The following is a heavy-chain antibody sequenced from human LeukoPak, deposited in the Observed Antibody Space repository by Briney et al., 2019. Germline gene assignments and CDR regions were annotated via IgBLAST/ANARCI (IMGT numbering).Heavy chain of an antibody. V-gene: IGHV4-38-2*02. CDR2: IYHSGST. J-gene: IGHJ4*02. D-gene: IGHD5-24*01. Sequence: SETLSLTCTVSGYSISSGYYWGWIRQPPGKGLEWIGSIYHSGSTYYNPSLKSRVTISVDTSKNQFSLKLSSVTAADTAVYYCASLASVEMATIDDYWGQGTLVTVSS. CDR3: ASLASVEMATIDDY. CDR1: GYSISSGYY.